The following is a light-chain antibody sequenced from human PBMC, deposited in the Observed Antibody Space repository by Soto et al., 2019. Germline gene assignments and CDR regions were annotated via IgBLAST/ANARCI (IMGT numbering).Light chain of an antibody. V-gene: IGKV3-15*01. Sequence: EIVMTQSPATLSVSPGESATLSCRASQSVDNNVAWYQQKPGQAPRLLIVGSFARATGIPARFSGSGSGSEFTLTISGLQSEDFAVYYCQQYNDRPPITFSQGTRLEIK. CDR1: QSVDNN. CDR3: QQYNDRPPIT. J-gene: IGKJ5*01. CDR2: GSF.